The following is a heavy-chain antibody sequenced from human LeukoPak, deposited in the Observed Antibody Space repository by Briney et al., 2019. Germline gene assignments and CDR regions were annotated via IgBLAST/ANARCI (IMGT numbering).Heavy chain of an antibody. J-gene: IGHJ4*02. Sequence: SETLSLTCTVSGGSISSGGYYWSWIRQPPGKGLEWIGEINHSGSTNYNPSLKSRVTISVDTSKNQFSLKLSSVTAADTAVYYCARSKRGNWASRAYNDYWGQGTLVTVSS. CDR2: INHSGST. V-gene: IGHV4-39*07. CDR1: GGSISSGGYY. D-gene: IGHD7-27*01. CDR3: ARSKRGNWASRAYNDY.